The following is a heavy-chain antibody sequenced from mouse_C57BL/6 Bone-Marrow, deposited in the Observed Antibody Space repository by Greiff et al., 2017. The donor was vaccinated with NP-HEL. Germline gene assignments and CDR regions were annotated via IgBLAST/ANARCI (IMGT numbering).Heavy chain of an antibody. J-gene: IGHJ2*01. CDR2: IHPNSGST. D-gene: IGHD1-1*01. CDR1: GYTFTSYW. CDR3: ARRGTTVVAPDY. Sequence: QVQLKQPGAELVKPGASVKLSCKASGYTFTSYWMHWVKQRPGQGLEWIGMIHPNSGSTNYNEKFKSKATLTVDKSSSTAYMQLSSLTSEDSAVYYCARRGTTVVAPDYWGQGTTLTVSS. V-gene: IGHV1-64*01.